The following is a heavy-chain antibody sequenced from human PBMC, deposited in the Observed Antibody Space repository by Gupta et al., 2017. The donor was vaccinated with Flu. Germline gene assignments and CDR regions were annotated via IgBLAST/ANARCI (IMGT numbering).Heavy chain of an antibody. J-gene: IGHJ4*02. Sequence: EVQLLESGGGLVQPGGSLSLSCAASGFTFSSYAMSWVRQAPGKGLEWVSAISGSGGSTYYADSVKGRFTISRDNSKNTLYLQMNSRRAEETAVYYCARGYCSSTSCYPYYFDYWGQGTLVTVSS. CDR1: GFTFSSYA. CDR2: ISGSGGST. CDR3: ARGYCSSTSCYPYYFDY. V-gene: IGHV3-23*01. D-gene: IGHD2-2*01.